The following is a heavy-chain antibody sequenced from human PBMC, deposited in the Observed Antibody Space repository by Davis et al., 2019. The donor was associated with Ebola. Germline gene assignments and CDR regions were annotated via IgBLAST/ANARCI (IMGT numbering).Heavy chain of an antibody. Sequence: SETLSLTCTVSGDSISNYYWTWIRQPPGKGLEWIAYMSYRGGVNYNPSLKSRVTISIDTSKNQFSLKLSSVTAADTAVYYCARHSRRGLEWLFLVDYWGQGTLVTVSS. CDR3: ARHSRRGLEWLFLVDY. CDR1: GDSISNYY. CDR2: MSYRGGV. D-gene: IGHD3-3*01. J-gene: IGHJ4*02. V-gene: IGHV4-59*08.